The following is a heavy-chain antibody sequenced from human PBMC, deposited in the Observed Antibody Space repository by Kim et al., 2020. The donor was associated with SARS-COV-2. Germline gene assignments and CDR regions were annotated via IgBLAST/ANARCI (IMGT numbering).Heavy chain of an antibody. D-gene: IGHD3-10*01. CDR3: ARGDYGSGGELWFGY. J-gene: IGHJ4*02. Sequence: PSLRSRVTISVETTKNRFSLKLSSVTAADTAVYYCARGDYGSGGELWFGYWGQGTLVTVSS. V-gene: IGHV4-30-2*05.